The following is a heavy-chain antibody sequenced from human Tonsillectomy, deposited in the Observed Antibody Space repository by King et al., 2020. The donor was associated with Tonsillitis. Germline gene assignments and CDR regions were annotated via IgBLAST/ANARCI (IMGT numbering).Heavy chain of an antibody. V-gene: IGHV3-30-3*02. J-gene: IGHJ4*02. CDR1: GFTFSDFA. D-gene: IGHD3-16*01. CDR2: ISYAGYTQ. CDR3: AKEWNYARHPSRYAYFDS. Sequence: VQLVESGGGLVQPGRSLRLSCAASGFTFSDFAMHWVRQAPGKGLEWVALISYAGYTQHIGDSVKGRFTISRDNSENTLYLQLNSLRADDTAVSYCAKEWNYARHPSRYAYFDSWGQGTRVSVSS.